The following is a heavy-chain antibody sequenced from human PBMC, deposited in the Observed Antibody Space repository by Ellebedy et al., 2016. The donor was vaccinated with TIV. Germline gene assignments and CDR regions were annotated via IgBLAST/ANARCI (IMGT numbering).Heavy chain of an antibody. V-gene: IGHV1-69*13. J-gene: IGHJ6*02. Sequence: SVKVSXKASGGTFSSYAISWVRQAPGQGLEWMGGIIPIFGTANYAQKFQGRVTITADESTSTAYMELSSLRSEDTAVYYCARDLLWSGYPWVGDVWGQGTTVTVSS. D-gene: IGHD3-3*01. CDR3: ARDLLWSGYPWVGDV. CDR2: IIPIFGTA. CDR1: GGTFSSYA.